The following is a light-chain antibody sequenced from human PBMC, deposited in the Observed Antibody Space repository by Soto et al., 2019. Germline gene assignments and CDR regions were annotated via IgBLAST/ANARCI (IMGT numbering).Light chain of an antibody. V-gene: IGKV3-15*01. Sequence: EIVMTQSPATLSVSPGERATLSCRASQSVGSGLAWYQQKPGQTPRLLIYGASTMATGIPARFSGSASGTEFTLTISSLQSEDFAVYFCQQYDSWPLTFGGGTKVELK. J-gene: IGKJ4*01. CDR1: QSVGSG. CDR2: GAS. CDR3: QQYDSWPLT.